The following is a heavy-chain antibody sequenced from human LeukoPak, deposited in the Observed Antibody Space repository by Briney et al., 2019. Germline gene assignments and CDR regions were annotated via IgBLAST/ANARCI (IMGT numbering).Heavy chain of an antibody. Sequence: GGSLRLSCEASGFTFSSYNMNWVRQAPGKRLEWVSSITSSSSYVFYADSVKGRVTISRDNSKNTLYLQVNSLRVEDTAVYYCAKDRLGAMMYFDFWGQGTLVTVSS. CDR1: GFTFSSYN. J-gene: IGHJ4*02. D-gene: IGHD1-26*01. CDR2: ITSSSSYV. CDR3: AKDRLGAMMYFDF. V-gene: IGHV3-21*04.